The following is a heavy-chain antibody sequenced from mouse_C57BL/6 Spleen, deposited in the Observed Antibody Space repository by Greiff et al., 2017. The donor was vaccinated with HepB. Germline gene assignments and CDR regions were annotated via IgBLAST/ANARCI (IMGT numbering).Heavy chain of an antibody. CDR2: IYPGDGDT. V-gene: IGHV1-82*01. D-gene: IGHD2-1*01. CDR1: GYAFSSSW. Sequence: VMLVESGPELVKPGASVKISCKASGYAFSSSWMNWVKQRPGKGLEWIGRIYPGDGDTNYNGKVKGKATLTADKSSSTAYMQLSSLTSEDSAVYFCASEVYYGNYFDYWGQGTTLTVSS. CDR3: ASEVYYGNYFDY. J-gene: IGHJ2*01.